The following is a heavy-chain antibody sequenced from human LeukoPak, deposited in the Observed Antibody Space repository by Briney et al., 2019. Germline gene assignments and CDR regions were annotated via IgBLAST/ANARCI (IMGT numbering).Heavy chain of an antibody. Sequence: GGSLRLSCAASGFTFSSYSMNWVRQAPGKGLEWVSSISSSSSYIYYADSVKGRFTISRDNAKNSLYLQMNSLRAEDTAVYYCASTGRYCTNGVCYQHFDYWGQGTLVTVSS. D-gene: IGHD2-8*01. CDR3: ASTGRYCTNGVCYQHFDY. V-gene: IGHV3-21*01. CDR1: GFTFSSYS. CDR2: ISSSSSYI. J-gene: IGHJ4*02.